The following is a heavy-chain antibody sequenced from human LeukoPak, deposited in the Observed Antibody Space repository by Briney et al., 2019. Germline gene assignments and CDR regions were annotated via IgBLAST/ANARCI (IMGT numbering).Heavy chain of an antibody. J-gene: IGHJ4*02. CDR1: GGSISSYY. V-gene: IGHV4-59*08. D-gene: IGHD3-10*01. CDR2: IYYSGST. CDR3: ARYYGSGSYYIRQNPYYFDY. Sequence: PSETLSLTCTVPGGSISSYYWSWIRQPPGKGLEWIGYIYYSGSTNYNPSLRSRVTISVDTSKNQFSLKLSSVTAADTAVYYCARYYGSGSYYIRQNPYYFDYWGQGTLVTVSS.